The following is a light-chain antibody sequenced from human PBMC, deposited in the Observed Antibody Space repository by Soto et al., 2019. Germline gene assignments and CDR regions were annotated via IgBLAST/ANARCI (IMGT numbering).Light chain of an antibody. CDR2: WAS. CDR3: QQYDNWPIT. CDR1: QTVLYSSNNKNY. V-gene: IGKV4-1*01. J-gene: IGKJ5*01. Sequence: DIVMTQSPDSLAVSLGERTTINCKSSQTVLYSSNNKNYLAWYQQKPGQPPKLLIYWASIRESGVPDRFSGSGSGTEFTLTISSLRSEDFAVYYCQQYDNWPITFGQGTRLEIK.